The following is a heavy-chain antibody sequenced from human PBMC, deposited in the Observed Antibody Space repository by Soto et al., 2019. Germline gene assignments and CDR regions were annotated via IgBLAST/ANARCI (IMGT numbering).Heavy chain of an antibody. CDR3: AKPRGCSGGSCYRNYYYYYGMDV. D-gene: IGHD2-15*01. CDR2: ISGSGGST. V-gene: IGHV3-23*01. CDR1: GFTFSSYA. Sequence: GGSLRLSCAASGFTFSSYAMSWVRQAPGKGLEWVSAISGSGGSTYYADSVKGRFTISRDNSKNTLYLQMNSLRAEDTAVYYCAKPRGCSGGSCYRNYYYYYGMDVWGQGTTVTVSS. J-gene: IGHJ6*02.